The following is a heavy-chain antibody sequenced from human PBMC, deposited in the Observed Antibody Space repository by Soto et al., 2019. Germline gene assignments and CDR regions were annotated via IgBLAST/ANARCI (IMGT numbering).Heavy chain of an antibody. D-gene: IGHD2-15*01. J-gene: IGHJ3*02. Sequence: QVQLQQWGAGLLKPSETLSLTCAVYGGAFSGYSWSWIRQPPGKGLGWIGEINHSGSTNHNPSLKSRVTISVDACKNQFALKLSSVTAADTAVYYCASPLGYCSGGSCPNDAFDIWGQGTMVTVSS. CDR1: GGAFSGYS. CDR2: INHSGST. V-gene: IGHV4-34*01. CDR3: ASPLGYCSGGSCPNDAFDI.